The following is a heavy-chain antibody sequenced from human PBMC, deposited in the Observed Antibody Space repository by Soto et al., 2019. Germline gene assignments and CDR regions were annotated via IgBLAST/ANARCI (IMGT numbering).Heavy chain of an antibody. D-gene: IGHD1-26*01. CDR2: IIPILGIA. CDR3: ARLRDSDGMDV. Sequence: QVQLVQSGAEVKKPGSSVKVSCKASVGTFSSYTISWVRQAPGQGLEWMGRIIPILGIANYAQKFQGRVTITADKSTSTAYMELSSLRSEDTALYYCARLRDSDGMDVWCQGSTGTVSS. V-gene: IGHV1-69*02. J-gene: IGHJ6*02. CDR1: VGTFSSYT.